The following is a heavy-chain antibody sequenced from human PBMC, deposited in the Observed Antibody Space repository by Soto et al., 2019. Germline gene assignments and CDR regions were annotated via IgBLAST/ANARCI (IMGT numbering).Heavy chain of an antibody. J-gene: IGHJ4*02. CDR2: INTAKDNT. Sequence: QVQLVQSGAEVKRPGASVKVSCKASGYTFTSYAMHWVRQAPEQRLEWMGWINTAKDNTKYSQNFQGRVTITRDTSANIVYMEVSSLTSEDSAVYYCARGSSWSYFDYWGQGTLVTVSS. V-gene: IGHV1-3*04. CDR1: GYTFTSYA. CDR3: ARGSSWSYFDY. D-gene: IGHD6-13*01.